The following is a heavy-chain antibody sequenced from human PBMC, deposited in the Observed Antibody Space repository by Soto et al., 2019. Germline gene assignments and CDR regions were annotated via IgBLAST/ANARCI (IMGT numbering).Heavy chain of an antibody. CDR3: ARDVGLAQSIGYYYYGMDV. CDR1: GGTFSSYA. V-gene: IGHV1-69*12. CDR2: IIPIFGTA. Sequence: QVQLVQSGAEVKKPGSSVKVSCKASGGTFSSYAISWVRQAPGQGLEWMGGIIPIFGTANYAQKFQGRVTITADESTSTAYMELSSLRPEDTAVYYCARDVGLAQSIGYYYYGMDVWGQGTTVTVSS. D-gene: IGHD2-15*01. J-gene: IGHJ6*02.